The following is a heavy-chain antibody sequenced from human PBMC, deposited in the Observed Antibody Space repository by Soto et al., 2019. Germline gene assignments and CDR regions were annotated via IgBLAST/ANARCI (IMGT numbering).Heavy chain of an antibody. CDR1: GFTFSSYA. Sequence: GGSLRLSCSASGFTFSSYAMSWVRQAPGKGLEWVSAISGSGGSTYYADSVKGRFTISRDNSKNTLYLQMNSLRAEDTAVYYCAKDPFYYVSSGYGTNDAFDTWGQGTIVTL. J-gene: IGHJ3*02. CDR3: AKDPFYYVSSGYGTNDAFDT. D-gene: IGHD3-22*01. V-gene: IGHV3-23*01. CDR2: ISGSGGST.